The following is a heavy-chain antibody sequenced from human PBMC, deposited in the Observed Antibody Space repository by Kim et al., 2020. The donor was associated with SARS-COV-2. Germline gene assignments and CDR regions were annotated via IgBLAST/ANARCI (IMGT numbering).Heavy chain of an antibody. Sequence: GSTYYADSVKGRFTISRDNSKNTLYLQMNSLRAEDTAVYYCARASRSSSCWGQGTLVTVSS. D-gene: IGHD6-13*01. CDR2: GST. CDR3: ARASRSSSC. J-gene: IGHJ4*02. V-gene: IGHV3-53*01.